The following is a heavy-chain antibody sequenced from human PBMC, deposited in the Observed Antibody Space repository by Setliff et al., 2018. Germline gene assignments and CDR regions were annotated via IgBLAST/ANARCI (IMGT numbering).Heavy chain of an antibody. V-gene: IGHV3-21*01. CDR1: GFTFSSYT. CDR2: IISSGSHI. Sequence: GGSLRLSCAGSGFTFSSYTMNWVRQAPGKGLEWVSSIISSGSHIYYADSVKGRFTSSRDNAKNSMYLQMNSLRADDTAVYYCTRDYGFCSVGSCSYYGMDVWGQGTTVTVSS. J-gene: IGHJ6*02. D-gene: IGHD2-15*01. CDR3: TRDYGFCSVGSCSYYGMDV.